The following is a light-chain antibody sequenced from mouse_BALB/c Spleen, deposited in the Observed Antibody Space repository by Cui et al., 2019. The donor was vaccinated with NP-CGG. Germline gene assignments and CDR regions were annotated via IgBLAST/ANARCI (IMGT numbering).Light chain of an antibody. CDR2: GTN. Sequence: QAVVTQESALTTSPGEKVTLTCRSSTGVVTTSNYANWVQEKPDHLFTGLIGGTNNRAPGVPARFSGSLIGDKAALTITGAQTEDEAIYFCALWYSNHWVFGGGTKLTV. CDR3: ALWYSNHWV. V-gene: IGLV1*01. J-gene: IGLJ1*01. CDR1: TGVVTTSNY.